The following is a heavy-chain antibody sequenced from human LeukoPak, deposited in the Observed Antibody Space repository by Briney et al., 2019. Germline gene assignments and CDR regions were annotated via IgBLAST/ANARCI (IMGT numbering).Heavy chain of an antibody. Sequence: SETLSLTCTVSGYSISSGYYWSWIRQPPGKGLEWIGEINHSGSTNYNPSLKSRVTISVDTSKNQFSLKLSSVTAADTAVYYCARQTYYYGSGSYYNRRDFDYWGQGTLVTVSS. D-gene: IGHD3-10*01. V-gene: IGHV4-38-2*02. J-gene: IGHJ4*02. CDR1: GYSISSGYY. CDR2: INHSGST. CDR3: ARQTYYYGSGSYYNRRDFDY.